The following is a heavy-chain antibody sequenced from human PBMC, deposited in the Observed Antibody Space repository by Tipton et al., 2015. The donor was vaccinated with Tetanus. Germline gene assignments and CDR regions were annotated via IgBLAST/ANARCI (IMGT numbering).Heavy chain of an antibody. CDR2: IYYSGNT. D-gene: IGHD5-12*01. J-gene: IGHJ4*02. Sequence: TLSLTCTVSGGSISNTDYYWGWIRQPPGKGLEWIGSIYYSGNTYYNPSLKSRVTISVDTSKNQFSLKLSSVTAAGTAVYYCARHAGYSGYQLFDYWGQGTLVTVSS. V-gene: IGHV4-39*01. CDR3: ARHAGYSGYQLFDY. CDR1: GGSISNTDYY.